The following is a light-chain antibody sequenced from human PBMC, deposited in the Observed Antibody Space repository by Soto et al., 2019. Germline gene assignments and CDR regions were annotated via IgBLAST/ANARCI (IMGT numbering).Light chain of an antibody. V-gene: IGLV1-51*02. CDR1: SSNIGDNY. CDR3: VTWDNSVYAYV. J-gene: IGLJ1*01. CDR2: ENN. Sequence: QSVLTQPPSVSAAPGQKVTISCSGSSSNIGDNYVSWYQQLPGTAPKLLIYENNKRPSGIPDRFSGSKSGTSATLGITGLQTGDEAEYYCVTWDNSVYAYVFGPGTKLTVL.